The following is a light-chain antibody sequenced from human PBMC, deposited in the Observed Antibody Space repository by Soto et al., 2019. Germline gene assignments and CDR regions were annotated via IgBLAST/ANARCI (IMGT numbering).Light chain of an antibody. CDR2: DVS. CDR1: SSDVVGYNY. CDR3: SSYTSSSFYV. Sequence: QSALTQPASVSGSPGQSITISCTGTSSDVVGYNYVSWYQQHPGKAPKLMIYDVSNRPSGVSNRFSGSKSGNTASLTISGLQAEDEADYYCSSYTSSSFYVFGTGTKLTVL. J-gene: IGLJ1*01. V-gene: IGLV2-14*01.